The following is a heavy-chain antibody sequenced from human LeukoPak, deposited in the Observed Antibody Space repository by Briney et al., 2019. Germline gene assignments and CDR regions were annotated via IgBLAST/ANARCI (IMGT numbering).Heavy chain of an antibody. J-gene: IGHJ4*02. CDR2: INPNSGET. D-gene: IGHD7-27*01. Sequence: ASVKVSCKASGYTFTGYYIHWVRQAPGQGLDWMGRINPNSGETNYAQKFQGRVTMTRDTSITTAHMELSRLRSDDRAVYYCARGRRNWGLFDYWGQGTLVTVSS. CDR3: ARGRRNWGLFDY. CDR1: GYTFTGYY. V-gene: IGHV1-2*06.